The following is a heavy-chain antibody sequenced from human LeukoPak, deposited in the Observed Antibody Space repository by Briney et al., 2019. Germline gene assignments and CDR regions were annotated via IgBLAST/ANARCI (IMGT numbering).Heavy chain of an antibody. J-gene: IGHJ4*02. CDR3: AREIVGARHLDY. CDR2: IYHSGST. D-gene: IGHD1-26*01. CDR1: GVSISSSNW. V-gene: IGHV4-4*02. Sequence: SETLSLTCAVSGVSISSSNWWSWVRQPPGQGLEWIGEIYHSGSTNYNPSLKSRVTISVDKSKNQFSLKLSSVTAADTAVYYCAREIVGARHLDYWGQGTLVTVSS.